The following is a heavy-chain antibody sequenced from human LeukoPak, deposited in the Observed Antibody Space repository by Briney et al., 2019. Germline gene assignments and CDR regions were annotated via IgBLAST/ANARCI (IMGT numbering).Heavy chain of an antibody. J-gene: IGHJ4*02. V-gene: IGHV3-23*01. CDR3: AKGVSSGWYGGDY. D-gene: IGHD6-19*01. CDR1: GFTFSTYG. CDR2: ISGSGGST. Sequence: GGSLRLSCTASGFTFSTYGMHWVRQAPGKGLEWVSTISGSGGSTYYADSVKGRFTISRDNSKNTLYLQMNSLRAEDTAVYYCAKGVSSGWYGGDYWGQGTLVTVSS.